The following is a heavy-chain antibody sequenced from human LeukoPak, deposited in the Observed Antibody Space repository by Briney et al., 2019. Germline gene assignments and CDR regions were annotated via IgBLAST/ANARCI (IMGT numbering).Heavy chain of an antibody. Sequence: ASVKVSCKASGYTFTGYYMHWVRQAPGQGLEWMGWINPNSGGTNYAQRFQGGVTMTRDTSISTAYMELSSLISDDTAVYYCSGGSGPHAFDIWGQGTMVTVSS. CDR2: INPNSGGT. V-gene: IGHV1-2*02. CDR1: GYTFTGYY. CDR3: SGGSGPHAFDI. J-gene: IGHJ3*02. D-gene: IGHD3-10*01.